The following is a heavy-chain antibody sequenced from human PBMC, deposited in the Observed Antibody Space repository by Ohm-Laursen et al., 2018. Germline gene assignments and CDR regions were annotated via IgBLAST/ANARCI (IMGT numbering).Heavy chain of an antibody. Sequence: PSDTLSLTCTVNGESSSGYFWNWIRQPPGKGLEWIGEINQSGSTKYNPSLKRRVTLSADSSNSQFSLRLTSVTAADTATYYCARGSGFFKLDVWGQGTTVIVSS. CDR2: INQSGST. CDR1: GESSSGYF. D-gene: IGHD6-19*01. V-gene: IGHV4-34*01. J-gene: IGHJ6*02. CDR3: ARGSGFFKLDV.